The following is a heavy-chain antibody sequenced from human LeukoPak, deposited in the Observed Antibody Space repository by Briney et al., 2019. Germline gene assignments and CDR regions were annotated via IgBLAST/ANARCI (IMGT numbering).Heavy chain of an antibody. V-gene: IGHV3-30-3*01. CDR3: ATLHQPLLYPAYYFDY. CDR2: ISYDGSNK. J-gene: IGHJ4*02. D-gene: IGHD2-2*02. CDR1: GFTFSSYA. Sequence: GGSLRLSCAASGFTFSSYAMHWVRQAPGKGLEWVAVISYDGSNKYYADSVKGRFTISRDNSKNTLYLQMNSLRSEDSAVYYCATLHQPLLYPAYYFDYWGQGTLVTVSS.